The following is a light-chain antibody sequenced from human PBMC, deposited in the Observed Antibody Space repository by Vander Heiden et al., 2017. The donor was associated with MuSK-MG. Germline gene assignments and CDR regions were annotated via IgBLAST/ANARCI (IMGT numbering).Light chain of an antibody. Sequence: IVMTQSPDSLAVSLVAWATINCRSSQNLLRVSDNKNHLAWFKQKSGQPPELLIYRASTRRSGVPDRVSGSGSGTDFTLTIATFEPEDVAVYYCQQYCRRLPTFGQGTKVEIK. CDR1: QNLLRVSDNKNH. V-gene: IGKV4-1*01. J-gene: IGKJ1*01. CDR2: RAS. CDR3: QQYCRRLPT.